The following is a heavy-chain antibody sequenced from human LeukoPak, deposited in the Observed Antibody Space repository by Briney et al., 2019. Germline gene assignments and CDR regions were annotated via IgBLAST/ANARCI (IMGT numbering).Heavy chain of an antibody. CDR3: ASLEMATISSYFDY. CDR1: GGSISSSSYY. Sequence: PSETLSLTCTVSGGSISSSSYYWGWIRQPPGKGLEWIGSIYYSGSTNYNPSLKSRVTIPVDTSKNQFSLKLSSVTAADMAVYYCASLEMATISSYFDYWGQGTLVTVSS. V-gene: IGHV4-39*07. J-gene: IGHJ4*02. D-gene: IGHD5-24*01. CDR2: IYYSGST.